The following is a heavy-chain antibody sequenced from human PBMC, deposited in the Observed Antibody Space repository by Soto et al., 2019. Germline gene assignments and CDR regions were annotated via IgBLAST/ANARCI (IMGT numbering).Heavy chain of an antibody. V-gene: IGHV6-1*01. CDR3: AREPLYDFLTGYYPNPPPFDY. D-gene: IGHD3-9*01. J-gene: IGHJ4*02. CDR1: GDSVSSNSAA. Sequence: QTLSLTCVISGDSVSSNSAAWNWIRQSPSRGLEWLGRTYYRSKWYNDYAVSVKSRITINPDTSKNQFSLQLNSVTPEDTAVYYCAREPLYDFLTGYYPNPPPFDYWGQGTLVTVS. CDR2: TYYRSKWYN.